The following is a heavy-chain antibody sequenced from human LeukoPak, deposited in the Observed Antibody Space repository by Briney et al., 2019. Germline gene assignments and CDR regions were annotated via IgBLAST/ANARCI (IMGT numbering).Heavy chain of an antibody. CDR2: IYSGGST. J-gene: IGHJ4*02. CDR3: ARGGVPAAIGGDYFDY. V-gene: IGHV3-53*01. Sequence: GGSLRLSCAASGFTVSSNYMSWVRQAPGKGLEWVSVIYSGGSTYYADSVKGRFTISRDNSKNTLYLQMNSLRAEDTAVYYCARGGVPAAIGGDYFDYWGQGTLVTVSS. CDR1: GFTVSSNY. D-gene: IGHD2-2*02.